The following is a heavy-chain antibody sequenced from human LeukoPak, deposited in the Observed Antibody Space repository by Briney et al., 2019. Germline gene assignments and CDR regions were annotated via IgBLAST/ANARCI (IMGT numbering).Heavy chain of an antibody. Sequence: GGSLRLSCAASGFTFDDYTMHWVRQAPGKGLEWVSLISWDGGSTYYADSVKGRFTISRDNSKNSLYLQMNSLRTEDTALYYCAKGGPDSSGYYYHYWGQGTLVTVSS. V-gene: IGHV3-43*01. CDR2: ISWDGGST. J-gene: IGHJ4*02. D-gene: IGHD3-22*01. CDR1: GFTFDDYT. CDR3: AKGGPDSSGYYYHY.